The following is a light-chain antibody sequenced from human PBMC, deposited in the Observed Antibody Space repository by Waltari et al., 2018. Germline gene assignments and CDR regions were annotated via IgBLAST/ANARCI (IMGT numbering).Light chain of an antibody. Sequence: DIQLTQSPSSLYESVGNRVTVHCRASQHVGTYLNWYQQQPGKAPKLLIYAASILNTGVPSRFSGSGSGTEFSLTISSLQPEDFATYYCQQGYNSPPTFGQGTKLESK. J-gene: IGKJ2*01. CDR1: QHVGTY. V-gene: IGKV1-39*01. CDR2: AAS. CDR3: QQGYNSPPT.